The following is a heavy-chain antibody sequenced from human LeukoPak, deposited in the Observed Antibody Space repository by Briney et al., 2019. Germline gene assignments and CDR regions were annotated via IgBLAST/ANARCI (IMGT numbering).Heavy chain of an antibody. CDR1: VGSISSYY. CDR2: IYYSGST. V-gene: IGHV4-59*01. Sequence: PSETLSLTCTVSVGSISSYYWSWIRQPPGKGLEWIGYIYYSGSTNYNPSLKSRVTISVDTSKNQFSLKLSSVTAADTAVYYCASWGGARVKADYDILTGYFDYWSQGTLVTVSS. J-gene: IGHJ4*02. D-gene: IGHD3-9*01. CDR3: ASWGGARVKADYDILTGYFDY.